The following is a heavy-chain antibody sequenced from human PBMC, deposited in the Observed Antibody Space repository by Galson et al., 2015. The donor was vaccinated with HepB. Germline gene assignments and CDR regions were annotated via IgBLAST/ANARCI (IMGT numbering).Heavy chain of an antibody. CDR3: ARVSGAYTYGRY. D-gene: IGHD5-18*01. J-gene: IGHJ4*02. CDR1: GFTFSRYW. Sequence: SLRLSCAASGFTFSRYWMSWFRQAPGKGLEWVATLDGDGTEKSYVDSVKGRFTVSRDNAKNSLYLQMNSLSVEDTAVYYCARVSGAYTYGRYWGQGTLVTVSS. V-gene: IGHV3-7*03. CDR2: LDGDGTEK.